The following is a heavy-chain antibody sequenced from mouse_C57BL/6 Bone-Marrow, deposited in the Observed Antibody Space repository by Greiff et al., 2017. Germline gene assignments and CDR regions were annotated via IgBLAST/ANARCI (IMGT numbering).Heavy chain of an antibody. CDR2: IHPNGGGT. V-gene: IGHV1-64*01. Sequence: VQLQQPGAELVKPGASVKLSCKASGFTFTSYWMHWVKQRPGQGLEWIGMIHPNGGGTNYASKFQSKATLTVDTSSITAYMQLSSPTSEDSSVYDCARYWLVRDYWGQGTTLTVSS. CDR3: ARYWLVRDY. CDR1: GFTFTSYW. D-gene: IGHD2-3*01. J-gene: IGHJ2*01.